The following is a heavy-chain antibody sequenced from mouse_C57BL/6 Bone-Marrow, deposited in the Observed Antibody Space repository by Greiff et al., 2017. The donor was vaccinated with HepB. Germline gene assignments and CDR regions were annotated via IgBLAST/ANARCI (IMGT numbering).Heavy chain of an antibody. Sequence: QVQLKESGAELARPGASVKMSCKASGYTFTSYTMHWVKQRPGQGLEWIGYINPSSGYTKYNQKFKDKATLTADKSSSTAYLQLISLTSEDSAVYYCARPLYYGNYLYAMGYWGQGTSVTVSS. CDR2: INPSSGYT. CDR3: ARPLYYGNYLYAMGY. CDR1: GYTFTSYT. V-gene: IGHV1-4*01. D-gene: IGHD2-1*01. J-gene: IGHJ4*01.